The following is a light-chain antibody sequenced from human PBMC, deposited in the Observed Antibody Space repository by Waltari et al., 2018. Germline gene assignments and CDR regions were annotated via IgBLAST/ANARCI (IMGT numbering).Light chain of an antibody. Sequence: DLQMTQSPSPLSAFVGNRITLTCRASQYISSYLNWYQHKSGKAPKLLIYAASSLQSGVPSRFSGSGSGTDFTLTISNLQPEDFATYFCQHTYSIPWTFGQGTKVEIE. V-gene: IGKV1-39*01. CDR3: QHTYSIPWT. CDR1: QYISSY. J-gene: IGKJ1*01. CDR2: AAS.